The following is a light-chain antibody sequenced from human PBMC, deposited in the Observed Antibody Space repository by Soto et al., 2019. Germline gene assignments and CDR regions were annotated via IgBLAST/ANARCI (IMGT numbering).Light chain of an antibody. J-gene: IGLJ2*01. Sequence: QSVLTQPASVSGSPGQSITISCTGTSSDVGGYNYVSWYQQHPGKAPKLMIYEVSNRPSGVSNRFSGSKSGNTASLTISGLQAEDEAEYYCSSYTSSSTVVFGGGTMVTVL. CDR2: EVS. V-gene: IGLV2-14*01. CDR1: SSDVGGYNY. CDR3: SSYTSSSTVV.